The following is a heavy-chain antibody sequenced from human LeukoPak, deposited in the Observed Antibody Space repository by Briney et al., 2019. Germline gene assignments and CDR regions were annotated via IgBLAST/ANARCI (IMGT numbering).Heavy chain of an antibody. D-gene: IGHD3-22*01. CDR3: ARALNYYDSSPFDF. J-gene: IGHJ4*01. CDR2: INPNSGGT. V-gene: IGHV1-2*02. CDR1: GYTFTGYY. Sequence: GASVKVSCKASGYTFTGYYMHWVRQAPGQGLEWMGWINPNSGGTNYAQKFQGRVTMTRDTSISTAYMELSRLRSDDTAVYYCARALNYYDSSPFDFWGQGTLVTVSS.